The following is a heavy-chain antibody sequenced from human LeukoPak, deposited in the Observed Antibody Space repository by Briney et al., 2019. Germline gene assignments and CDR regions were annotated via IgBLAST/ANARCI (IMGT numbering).Heavy chain of an antibody. CDR3: ARGLDNGDPLDY. V-gene: IGHV4-59*01. D-gene: IGHD4-17*01. Sequence: SETLSLTCTVSGGSISSYYWSWIRQPPGKRLEWIGYVNYSGSTKYNPTLKSRVTISVDTSKNQFSLKLNPVTAADTAVYYCARGLDNGDPLDYWGQGTLVTVAS. CDR1: GGSISSYY. CDR2: VNYSGST. J-gene: IGHJ4*02.